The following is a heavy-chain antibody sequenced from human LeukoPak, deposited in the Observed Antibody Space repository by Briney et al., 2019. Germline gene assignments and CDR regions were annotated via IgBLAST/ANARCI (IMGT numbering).Heavy chain of an antibody. D-gene: IGHD6-19*01. J-gene: IGHJ4*02. CDR2: ISGSAYST. CDR1: GFTFSSYA. CDR3: AKETVAAPPIDY. V-gene: IGHV3-23*01. Sequence: GGSLRLSCAASGFTFSSYAMSWVRQAPGKGQEWVSAISGSAYSTYYADSVKGRFTISRDNSKNTLYLQMNSLRAEDTAVYYCAKETVAAPPIDYWGQGTLVTVSS.